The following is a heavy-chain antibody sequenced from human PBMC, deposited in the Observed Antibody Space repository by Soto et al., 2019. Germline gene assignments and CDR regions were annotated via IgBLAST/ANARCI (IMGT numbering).Heavy chain of an antibody. Sequence: GGSLRLSCAASGFTVSNIYMTWVRQAPGKGLEWVSIIYSAGSTYYADSVKGRFTLSRGNSKNTLYLQINSLRGEDTAVYYCARLQPSQFAMDVWGQAITVTVSS. CDR1: GFTVSNIY. V-gene: IGHV3-66*04. J-gene: IGHJ6*02. CDR2: IYSAGST. D-gene: IGHD5-18*01. CDR3: ARLQPSQFAMDV.